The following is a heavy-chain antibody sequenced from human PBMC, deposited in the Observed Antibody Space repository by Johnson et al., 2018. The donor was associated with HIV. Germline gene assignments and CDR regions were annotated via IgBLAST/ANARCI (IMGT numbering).Heavy chain of an antibody. CDR1: GFTVSTNY. Sequence: VPLVESGGGLVQPGRSLRLSCAASGFTVSTNYMSWVRQAPGKGLEWVSVIYSGGSTYYADSVKGRFTISRDNSKNTLYLQMNSLRAEDTAVYYCARSQVAATSEGAFDIWGQGTMVTVSS. D-gene: IGHD2-15*01. CDR3: ARSQVAATSEGAFDI. V-gene: IGHV3-66*01. CDR2: IYSGGST. J-gene: IGHJ3*02.